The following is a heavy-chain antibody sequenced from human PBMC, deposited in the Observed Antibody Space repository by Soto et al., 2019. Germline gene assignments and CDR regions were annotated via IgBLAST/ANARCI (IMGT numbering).Heavy chain of an antibody. CDR3: ARHGRGGWRVDY. Sequence: SETLSLTCTVSGGSISSSSYYWGWIRQPPGKGLEWIGSIYYSGSTYYNPSLKSRVTISVDTSKNQFSLKLSSVTAADTAVYYCARHGRGGWRVDYWGQGTLVTVSS. J-gene: IGHJ4*02. CDR2: IYYSGST. V-gene: IGHV4-39*01. CDR1: GGSISSSSYY. D-gene: IGHD3-16*01.